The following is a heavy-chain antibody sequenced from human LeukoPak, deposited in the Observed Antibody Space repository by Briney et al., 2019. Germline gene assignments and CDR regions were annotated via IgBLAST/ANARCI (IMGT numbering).Heavy chain of an antibody. CDR2: INPNSGGT. CDR1: GYTFTGYY. J-gene: IGHJ4*02. D-gene: IGHD3-3*01. V-gene: IGHV1-2*02. CDR3: ARDVRFLEWLTEFDY. Sequence: ASVKVSCKASGYTFTGYYMHWVRQAPGQGLEWMGWINPNSGGTNYAQKFQGRVTMTRDTSISTAYMELSRLRSDDTAAYYCARDVRFLEWLTEFDYWGQGTLVTVSS.